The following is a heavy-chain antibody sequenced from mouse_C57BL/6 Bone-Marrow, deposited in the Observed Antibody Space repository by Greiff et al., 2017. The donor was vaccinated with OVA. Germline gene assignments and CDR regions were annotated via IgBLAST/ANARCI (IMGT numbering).Heavy chain of an antibody. CDR3: ARLWDTTVVARGDY. CDR2: IHPNSGST. J-gene: IGHJ4*01. CDR1: GYTFTSYW. D-gene: IGHD1-1*01. V-gene: IGHV1-64*01. Sequence: VQLQQPGAELVKPGASVKLSCKASGYTFTSYWMHWVKQRPGQGLEWIGMIHPNSGSTNYNEKFKSKATLTVDKSSSTAYMQLSSLTSEDSAVYYCARLWDTTVVARGDYWGQGTSGTVSS.